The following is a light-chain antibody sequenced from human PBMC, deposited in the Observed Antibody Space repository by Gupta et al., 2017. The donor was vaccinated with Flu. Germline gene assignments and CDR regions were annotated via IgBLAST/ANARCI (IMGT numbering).Light chain of an antibody. CDR3: KKRSKWPLT. J-gene: IGKJ4*02. Sequence: VLTPSPATLSLSPGERATLSCRASQIGSTSLAWYQQRPGQAPRRLIYNASNRATGIPARFSGSGSGTEFTLTISSLEAEDVAVDDCKKRSKWPLTFGGGTKVEIK. CDR1: QIGSTS. CDR2: NAS. V-gene: IGKV3-11*01.